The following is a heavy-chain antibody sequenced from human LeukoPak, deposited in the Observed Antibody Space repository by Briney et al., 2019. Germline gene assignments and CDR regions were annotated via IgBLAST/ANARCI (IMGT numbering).Heavy chain of an antibody. CDR1: GYTFTGYY. D-gene: IGHD5-24*01. V-gene: IGHV1-2*06. Sequence: GASVKVSCKASGYTFTGYYMHWVRQAPGQGLEWMGRVNPTSGGTNYAQKFQGRVTMTRDTSISTAYMELSRLRSDDTAVYYCARVVVRDANNYKDYWGQGTLVTVSS. J-gene: IGHJ4*02. CDR3: ARVVVRDANNYKDY. CDR2: VNPTSGGT.